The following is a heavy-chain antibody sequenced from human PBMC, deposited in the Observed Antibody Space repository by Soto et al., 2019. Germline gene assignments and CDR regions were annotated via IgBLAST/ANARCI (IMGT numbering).Heavy chain of an antibody. V-gene: IGHV4-30-2*01. D-gene: IGHD7-27*01. CDR3: ASVWGRPFDY. CDR1: GGSISSGGYS. CDR2: IYHSVST. J-gene: IGHJ4*02. Sequence: TLSLTCAVSGGSISSGGYSWSWIRQPPGKGLECIGYIYHSVSTYYNPSLKSRVTISVERSKNQFSLKLSSVTAADTAVYYCASVWGRPFDYWGQGTLVTVSS.